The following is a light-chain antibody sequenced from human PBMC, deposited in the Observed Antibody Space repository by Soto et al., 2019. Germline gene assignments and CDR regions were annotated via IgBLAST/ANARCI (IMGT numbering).Light chain of an antibody. J-gene: IGLJ2*01. V-gene: IGLV1-51*01. CDR1: SSNIGNNY. Sequence: QSVLTQSPSVSAAPGQKATISCSGSSSNIGNNYVSWYQHLPGTAPKLLIYENNKRPAGIPDRFSGSKFGTSATLGITGLQPGDEADYYCAAWDRSLSAVVFGGGTKLTVL. CDR2: ENN. CDR3: AAWDRSLSAVV.